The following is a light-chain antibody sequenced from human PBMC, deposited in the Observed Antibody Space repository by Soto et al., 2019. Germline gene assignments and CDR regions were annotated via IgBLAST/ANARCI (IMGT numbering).Light chain of an antibody. CDR3: QQYRSWPRT. J-gene: IGKJ1*01. Sequence: EIVLTQSPGTLSLSPGERATLSCRDSQSVSSSYLVWHQQKPGQAPRLLIYGASTRATGMPGTFCGRGSGTEFTLTITSLRPEDFGVYYCQQYRSWPRTFGQGTKVDIK. CDR2: GAS. CDR1: QSVSSSY. V-gene: IGKV3-20*01.